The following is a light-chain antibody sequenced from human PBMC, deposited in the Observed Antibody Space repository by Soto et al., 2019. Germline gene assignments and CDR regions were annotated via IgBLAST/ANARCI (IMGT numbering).Light chain of an antibody. CDR1: QGISSA. Sequence: AIQLTQSPSSLSASVGDRVTITCRAGQGISSALAWYQQKPRKPPKLLIYDASSLESGVPSRFSGSGSGTDFTLTISSLQPEDFATYHCQQFKSYPLTFGGGTKVDIK. CDR3: QQFKSYPLT. J-gene: IGKJ4*01. V-gene: IGKV1-13*02. CDR2: DAS.